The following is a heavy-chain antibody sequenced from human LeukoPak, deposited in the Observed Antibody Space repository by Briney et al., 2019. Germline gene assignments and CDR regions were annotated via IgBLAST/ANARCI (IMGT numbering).Heavy chain of an antibody. J-gene: IGHJ4*02. CDR1: GFTFSSYE. CDR2: ISSSGSHI. CDR3: ARGNLRYFDY. D-gene: IGHD2/OR15-2a*01. V-gene: IGHV3-21*01. Sequence: PGGSLRLSCAASGFTFSSYEMNWVRQAPGKGLEWVSSISSSGSHIYYADSVKGRITISRDNAKNSVYLQMNSLRAEDTAVYYCARGNLRYFDYWGQGTLVTVSS.